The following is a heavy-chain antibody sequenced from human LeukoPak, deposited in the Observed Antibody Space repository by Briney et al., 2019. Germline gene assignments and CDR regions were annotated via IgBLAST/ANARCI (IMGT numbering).Heavy chain of an antibody. V-gene: IGHV3-23*01. CDR3: AKRGVVIRVILVGFHKEAYYFDS. D-gene: IGHD3-22*01. CDR1: GITLTNYG. Sequence: GGSLRLSCAVSGITLTNYGMSWVRQAPGKGMEWVAGISDSGGRTNYADSVKGRFTISRDNPKNTLYLQMNSLRAEDTAVYFCAKRGVVIRVILVGFHKEAYYFDSWGQGALVTVSS. CDR2: ISDSGGRT. J-gene: IGHJ4*02.